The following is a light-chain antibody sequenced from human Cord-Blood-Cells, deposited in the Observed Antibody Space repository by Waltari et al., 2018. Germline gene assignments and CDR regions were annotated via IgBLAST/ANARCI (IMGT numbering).Light chain of an antibody. CDR3: QQYYSTPPT. CDR1: QRVLYSSNNKNY. Sequence: DIVMTQSPDSLAVSLGERATINCKSSQRVLYSSNNKNYLAWYQQKPGQPPKLLIYWASTLESGVPDRFSGSGSGTDFTLTISSLQAEDVAVYYCQQYYSTPPTFGGGTKVEIK. J-gene: IGKJ4*01. CDR2: WAS. V-gene: IGKV4-1*01.